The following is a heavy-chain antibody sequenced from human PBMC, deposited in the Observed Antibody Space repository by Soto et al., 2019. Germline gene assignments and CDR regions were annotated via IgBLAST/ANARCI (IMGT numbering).Heavy chain of an antibody. Sequence: QVQLVQSAGEVKQPGASVKVSCKASGYTFTSYGITWVRQAPGQGLEWMGWISPNSGDTRYAQNRQGRVTTTTDKYTSTAYMEMRSLTSDDTALYYCAREMWTLNGPQNFFDYWGQGALVTVSS. V-gene: IGHV1-18*01. CDR3: AREMWTLNGPQNFFDY. D-gene: IGHD2-21*01. J-gene: IGHJ4*02. CDR2: ISPNSGDT. CDR1: GYTFTSYG.